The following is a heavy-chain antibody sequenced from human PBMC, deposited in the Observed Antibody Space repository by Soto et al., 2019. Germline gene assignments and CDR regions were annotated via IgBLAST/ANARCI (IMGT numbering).Heavy chain of an antibody. CDR3: ARQDYIWGSYPLDY. V-gene: IGHV1-18*01. CDR1: SYTFTSYG. J-gene: IGHJ4*02. D-gene: IGHD3-16*02. CDR2: ISAYNGNT. Sequence: VQPVQSGAEVKKPGASVKVSCEASSYTFTSYGISWVRQAPGQGLEWMGWISAYNGNTNYAQKLQGRVTMTTDTSTSTAYMELRSLRSDDTAVYYCARQDYIWGSYPLDYWGQGTLVTVSS.